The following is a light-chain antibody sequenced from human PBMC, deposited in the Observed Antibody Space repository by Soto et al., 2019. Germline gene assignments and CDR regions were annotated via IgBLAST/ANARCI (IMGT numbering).Light chain of an antibody. CDR3: ASWDDNLSSLV. CDR2: KSN. V-gene: IGLV1-47*01. J-gene: IGLJ2*01. Sequence: QSVLTQPPSASGTPGQRVTISCSGSSSNIGTNYVCWYQQLPGTAPKLLVYKSNQRPSGVPDRFSGSKSGTSASLAISGLRSGDEADYYCASWDDNLSSLVFGGGTKLTVL. CDR1: SSNIGTNY.